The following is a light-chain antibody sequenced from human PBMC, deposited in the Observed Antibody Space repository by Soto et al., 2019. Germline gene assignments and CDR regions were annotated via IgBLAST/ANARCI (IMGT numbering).Light chain of an antibody. CDR2: GAS. Sequence: EVGLTHSPGTLSLSPGERATLSCRASQSVSSSYLAWYQQKPGQAPRLLIYGASSRATGIPDRFSGSGSGTDFTLTISRLEPEDFAVYYCQQYDSSPKTFGQGTKVDIK. J-gene: IGKJ1*01. CDR1: QSVSSSY. CDR3: QQYDSSPKT. V-gene: IGKV3-20*01.